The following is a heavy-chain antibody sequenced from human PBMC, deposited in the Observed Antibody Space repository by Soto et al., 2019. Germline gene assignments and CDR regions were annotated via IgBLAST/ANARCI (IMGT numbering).Heavy chain of an antibody. CDR2: ISGGVGST. V-gene: IGHV3-23*01. D-gene: IGHD5-12*01. Sequence: GGSLRLSCAASRFTLSNYAMNWVRQAPGKGLEWVSVISGGVGSTYYAASVKGRFTISRDNSKNTLYLQMNSLRAEDTAVYYCAKSRYTGYHYGDYFYYYGMDVWGQGTTVTVSS. CDR3: AKSRYTGYHYGDYFYYYGMDV. J-gene: IGHJ6*02. CDR1: RFTLSNYA.